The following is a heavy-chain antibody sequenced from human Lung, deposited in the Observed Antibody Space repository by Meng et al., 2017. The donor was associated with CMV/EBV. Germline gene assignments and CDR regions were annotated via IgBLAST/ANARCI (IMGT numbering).Heavy chain of an antibody. CDR1: GYSITTSYF. CDR2: IFHGGTV. J-gene: IGHJ6*02. Sequence: SETLSLXCTISGYSITTSYFWGWVRQSPGKGLEWIGSIFHGGTVYYNPSLKSRVTISLDTSKNQFSLRLDSVTAADTAVYYCARERDYYSYMDVWGRGNTVTVSS. V-gene: IGHV4-38-2*02. CDR3: ARERDYYSYMDV.